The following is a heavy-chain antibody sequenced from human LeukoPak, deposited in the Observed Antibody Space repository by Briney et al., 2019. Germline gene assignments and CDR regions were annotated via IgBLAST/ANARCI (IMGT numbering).Heavy chain of an antibody. Sequence: ASVKLSCKASGYTFTSYGISWVRQAPGQGLEWMGWISTYNGNTNYAQKVQGRVTMTTDTSTSTAYMEPRSLRSDDTAVYYCARVDSGYDSNYYYYYMDVWGKGTTVTISS. V-gene: IGHV1-18*01. D-gene: IGHD5-12*01. CDR1: GYTFTSYG. CDR2: ISTYNGNT. J-gene: IGHJ6*03. CDR3: ARVDSGYDSNYYYYYMDV.